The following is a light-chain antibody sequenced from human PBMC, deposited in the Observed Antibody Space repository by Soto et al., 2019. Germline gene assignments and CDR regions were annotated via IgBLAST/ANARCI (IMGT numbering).Light chain of an antibody. V-gene: IGLV1-44*01. CDR2: TNN. CDR1: SSSIGSNS. CDR3: AAWDGSLTVYV. Sequence: QSVLTQPPSASGTPGQRVTSSCSGSSSSIGSNSVNWYQQLPRTAPKVLIYTNNQRPSGVPDRFSGSKSGTSASLAISGLQSEDEADYYCAAWDGSLTVYVFGTGTKLTVL. J-gene: IGLJ1*01.